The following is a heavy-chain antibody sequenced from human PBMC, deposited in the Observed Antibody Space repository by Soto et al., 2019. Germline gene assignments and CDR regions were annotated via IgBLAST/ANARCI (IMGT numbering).Heavy chain of an antibody. CDR3: ARDEYSGPFDY. CDR1: GFSVSSNY. CDR2: IYSGGST. V-gene: IGHV3-66*01. D-gene: IGHD6-6*01. J-gene: IGHJ4*02. Sequence: EVQLVESGGGLVQPGESLRLSCAASGFSVSSNYMSWVRQGPGMGLEWVSVIYSGGSTYYADSVKGRFTISRDNSKNTLYLQMNSLRVEDTAVYYCARDEYSGPFDYWGQGTLVTVSS.